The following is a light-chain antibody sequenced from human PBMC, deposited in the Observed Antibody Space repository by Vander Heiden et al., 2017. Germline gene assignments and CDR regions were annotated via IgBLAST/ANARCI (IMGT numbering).Light chain of an antibody. V-gene: IGKV4-1*01. CDR3: QQYLAFPLT. CDR1: QSVFYSPNNYNY. Sequence: DIVMTPSPDSLALSLGARATIDCKSSQSVFYSPNNYNYLAWYQQKPGQPPKLLIYWASTRESGVPDRFSGSGSGTDFTLTISSLQAEDVAVYYCQQYLAFPLTFGGGTKVEIK. J-gene: IGKJ4*01. CDR2: WAS.